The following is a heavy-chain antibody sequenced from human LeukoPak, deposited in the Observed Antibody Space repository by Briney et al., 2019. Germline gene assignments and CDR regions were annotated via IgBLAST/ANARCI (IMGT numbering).Heavy chain of an antibody. J-gene: IGHJ4*02. CDR1: GGSISSYY. CDR3: ARAVFRKQWLVRVWVYLDY. CDR2: IYYSGST. D-gene: IGHD6-19*01. V-gene: IGHV4-59*01. Sequence: SETLSLTCTVSGGSISSYYWSWIRQPPGKGLEWIGYIYYSGSTNYNPSLKSRVTISVDSSKNQFSLKLSSVTAADTAVYYCARAVFRKQWLVRVWVYLDYWGQGTLVTVSS.